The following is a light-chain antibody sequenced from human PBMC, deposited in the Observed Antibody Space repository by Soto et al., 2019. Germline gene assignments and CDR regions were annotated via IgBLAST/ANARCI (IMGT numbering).Light chain of an antibody. Sequence: EVVLTQSPATLSLSPGERATLSCRASQSVTIYLAWYQQKPGQAPRLLIYDASKRATGIPARFSGSGTGTDFTLTISSLEPEDFAVYYCQHRSKWLTFGGGTKVEI. CDR1: QSVTIY. CDR3: QHRSKWLT. CDR2: DAS. J-gene: IGKJ4*01. V-gene: IGKV3-11*01.